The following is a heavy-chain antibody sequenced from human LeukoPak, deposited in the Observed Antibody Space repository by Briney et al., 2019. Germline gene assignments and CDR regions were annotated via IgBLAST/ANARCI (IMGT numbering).Heavy chain of an antibody. CDR1: GGSISSYY. CDR3: ARVGSSSFVYYYMDV. V-gene: IGHV4-59*01. D-gene: IGHD6-6*01. Sequence: SETLSLTCTVSGGSISSYYWSWIRQPPGKGLEWIGYIYYSGSTNYNPSLKSRVTISVDTSKNQFSLKLSSVTAADTAVYYCARVGSSSFVYYYMDVWGKGTTVTVSS. J-gene: IGHJ6*03. CDR2: IYYSGST.